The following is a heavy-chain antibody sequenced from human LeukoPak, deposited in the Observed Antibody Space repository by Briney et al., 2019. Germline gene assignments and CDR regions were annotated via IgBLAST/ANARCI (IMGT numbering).Heavy chain of an antibody. V-gene: IGHV1-18*01. D-gene: IGHD1-26*01. CDR2: ISAYNGNT. Sequence: ASVKVSCKASGYSFTTYGISWVRQAPGQGLEWMGWISAYNGNTNYAQKLQGRVTMTTDTSASTAYMELRSLRSDDTAVYDCSREGTSIVGTTGSYYYYYMDVWGKGTTVTVSS. CDR1: GYSFTTYG. CDR3: SREGTSIVGTTGSYYYYYMDV. J-gene: IGHJ6*03.